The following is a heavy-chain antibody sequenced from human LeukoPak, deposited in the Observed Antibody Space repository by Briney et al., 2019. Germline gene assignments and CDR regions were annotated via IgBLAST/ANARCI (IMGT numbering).Heavy chain of an antibody. J-gene: IGHJ4*02. V-gene: IGHV3-23*01. Sequence: GGSLRLSCAASGFTFSSYAMSWVRQAPGKGLEWVSALSGSGGSTYYADSVKGRFTISRENSKDTLYLQMNSLRAEDTAVYYCAKGGEVVSATRVDYWGQGTLVSVSS. D-gene: IGHD2-15*01. CDR2: LSGSGGST. CDR3: AKGGEVVSATRVDY. CDR1: GFTFSSYA.